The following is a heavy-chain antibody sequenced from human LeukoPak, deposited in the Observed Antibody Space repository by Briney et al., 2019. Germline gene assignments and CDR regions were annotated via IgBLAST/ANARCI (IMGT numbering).Heavy chain of an antibody. CDR3: ARATGYYFDY. J-gene: IGHJ4*02. V-gene: IGHV3-48*04. CDR1: GFTFSSYW. CDR2: ISSSGSTI. Sequence: PGGSLRLSCAASGFTFSSYWLSWVRQAPGKGLEWVSYISSSGSTIYYADSVKGRFTISRDNAKNSLYLQMNSLRAEDTAVYYCARATGYYFDYWGQGTLVTVSS.